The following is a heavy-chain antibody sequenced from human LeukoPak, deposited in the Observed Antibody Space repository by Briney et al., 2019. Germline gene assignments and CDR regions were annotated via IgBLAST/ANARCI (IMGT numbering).Heavy chain of an antibody. V-gene: IGHV4-59*01. CDR1: GGSISSYY. CDR3: ARGSYSSSLQRAPPDY. Sequence: PSETLSLICTVSGGSISSYYWSWIRQPPGKGLEWIGYIYYSGSTNYNPSLKSRVTISVDTSKNQFSLKLSSVTAADTAVYYCARGSYSSSLQRAPPDYWGQGTLVTVSS. J-gene: IGHJ4*02. D-gene: IGHD6-13*01. CDR2: IYYSGST.